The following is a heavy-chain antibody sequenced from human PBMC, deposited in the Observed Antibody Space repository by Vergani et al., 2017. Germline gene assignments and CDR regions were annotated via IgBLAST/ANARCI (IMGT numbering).Heavy chain of an antibody. Sequence: QVQLVQSGAEVKKPGSSVKVSCKASGGTFSSYAISWVRQAPGQGLEWMGRIIPIFGTANYAQKFQGRVPITADESTSTAYMELSSLRSEDTAVYYCASWAYYDILTGYLEGLDVWGQGTTVTVSS. D-gene: IGHD3-9*01. CDR1: GGTFSSYA. V-gene: IGHV1-69*18. J-gene: IGHJ6*02. CDR3: ASWAYYDILTGYLEGLDV. CDR2: IIPIFGTA.